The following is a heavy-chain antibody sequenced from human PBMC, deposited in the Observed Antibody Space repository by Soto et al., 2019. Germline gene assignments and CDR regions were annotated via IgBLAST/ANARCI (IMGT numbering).Heavy chain of an antibody. CDR3: ARQEQWLVNSYFDY. CDR1: GYSFTSYW. D-gene: IGHD6-19*01. J-gene: IGHJ4*02. CDR2: IDPSDSYT. Sequence: LGESLKISCKGSGYSFTSYWISWVRQMPGKGLEWMGRIDPSDSYTNYSPSFQGHVTISADKSISTAYLQWSSLKASDTAMYYCARQEQWLVNSYFDYWGQGTLVTVPQ. V-gene: IGHV5-10-1*01.